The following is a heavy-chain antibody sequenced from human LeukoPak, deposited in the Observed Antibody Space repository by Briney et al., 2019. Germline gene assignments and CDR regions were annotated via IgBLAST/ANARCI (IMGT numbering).Heavy chain of an antibody. D-gene: IGHD3-16*01. CDR3: AREGAVPGIDP. J-gene: IGHJ5*02. Sequence: SETLSLTCAVSGYSITSGFSWGWIRQPPGKGLEWIGTISHSGTTDHKSTLESRLTMSMDTSKNLFSLRLTSVTAADTAVYYCAREGAVPGIDPWGQGTLVTVSS. CDR1: GYSITSGFS. CDR2: ISHSGTT. V-gene: IGHV4-38-2*02.